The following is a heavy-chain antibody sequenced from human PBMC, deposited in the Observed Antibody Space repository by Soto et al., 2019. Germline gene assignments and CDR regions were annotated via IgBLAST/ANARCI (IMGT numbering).Heavy chain of an antibody. CDR3: ARDGDPQSAFWSGPLGGGRFDP. J-gene: IGHJ5*02. V-gene: IGHV1-69*12. CDR2: IVPMFGTA. D-gene: IGHD3-3*01. CDR1: GGTFGNSA. Sequence: QVQLVQSGAEVKKPGSSVNVSCKTSGGTFGNSAVTWVRRAPGQGLEWLGGIVPMFGTANYAQKFQGRVKITADESTITAYMELNSLKTDDTAVYYCARDGDPQSAFWSGPLGGGRFDPWGQGTLVTVSS.